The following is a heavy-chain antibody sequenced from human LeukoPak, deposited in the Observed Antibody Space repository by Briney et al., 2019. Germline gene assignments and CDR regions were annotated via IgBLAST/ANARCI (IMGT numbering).Heavy chain of an antibody. V-gene: IGHV3-21*01. D-gene: IGHD3-10*01. CDR1: GFTFSTST. CDR3: ARIPYNARFPNCFDP. CDR2: ISANSDYI. Sequence: VGSLRLSCAASGFTFSTSTMSWFRLAPGQGLEGVSSISANSDYIYYADSLKGRFTISRDNAKNSLYLQMNSLTAEATAVYYCARIPYNARFPNCFDPWGQGTLVTVSS. J-gene: IGHJ5*02.